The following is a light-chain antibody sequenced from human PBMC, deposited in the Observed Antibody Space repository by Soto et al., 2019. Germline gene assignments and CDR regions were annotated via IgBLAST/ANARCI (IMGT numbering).Light chain of an antibody. Sequence: VQMPQSPSTLSASVGDTVTITCGASQSISSWLAWYQQKPGKAPKLLINKASSLESGVPSRFSGSGSGTEFTLTISSLQPDDFATYYCQHFNSYPWTFGQGTKVDIK. J-gene: IGKJ1*01. V-gene: IGKV1-5*03. CDR1: QSISSW. CDR2: KAS. CDR3: QHFNSYPWT.